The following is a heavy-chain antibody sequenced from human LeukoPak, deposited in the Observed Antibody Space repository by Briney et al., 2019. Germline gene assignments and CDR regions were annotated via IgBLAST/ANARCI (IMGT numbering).Heavy chain of an antibody. Sequence: GASVKLSCKASGYTFTSYYMHWVRQAPGQGLEWMGIINPSGGSTSYAQKFQGRVAVTRDTSTSTVYMELSSLRSEDTAVYYCARDHSRQQLVCDYWGQGTLVTVSS. CDR3: ARDHSRQQLVCDY. J-gene: IGHJ4*02. V-gene: IGHV1-46*01. CDR2: INPSGGST. CDR1: GYTFTSYY. D-gene: IGHD6-13*01.